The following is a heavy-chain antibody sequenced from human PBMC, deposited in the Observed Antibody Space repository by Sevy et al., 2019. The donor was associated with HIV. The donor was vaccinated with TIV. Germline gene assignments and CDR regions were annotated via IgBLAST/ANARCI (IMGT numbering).Heavy chain of an antibody. CDR1: GFNLGDYA. CDR3: IRSRQLGYTAMVPDY. J-gene: IGHJ4*02. D-gene: IGHD5-18*01. V-gene: IGHV3-49*04. CDR2: MRSKAFAGTT. Sequence: GGSLRLSCSTSGFNLGDYAMSWVRQSPGKGLEWVGFMRSKAFAGTTEYAASVKGRFTTSTDDSKANAHLQMNSLRAEDTGVYYCIRSRQLGYTAMVPDYWGQGTLVTVSS.